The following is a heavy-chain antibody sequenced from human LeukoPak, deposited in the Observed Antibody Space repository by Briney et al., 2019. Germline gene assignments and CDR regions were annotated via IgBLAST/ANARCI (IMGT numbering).Heavy chain of an antibody. Sequence: PSETLSLTCTVSGGSISGDYWSWIRQPPGKELEWIGYIYYSGSTNYNPSLKGRVTISVDTSKNQFSLKLSSVTAADTAVYYCARASSWYWFDPWGQGTLVTVSS. CDR1: GGSISGDY. V-gene: IGHV4-59*01. CDR2: IYYSGST. J-gene: IGHJ5*02. CDR3: ARASSWYWFDP. D-gene: IGHD6-13*01.